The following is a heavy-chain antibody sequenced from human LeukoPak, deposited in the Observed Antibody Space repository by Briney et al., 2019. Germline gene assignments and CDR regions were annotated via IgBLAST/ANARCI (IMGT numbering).Heavy chain of an antibody. CDR3: AKGSDGYYYGSENWFDP. CDR1: GFTFGDYA. Sequence: GGSLRLSCTASGFTFGDYAMSWVRQAPGKGLEWVGFIRSKAYGGTTEYAASVKGRFTISRDNAKNSLYLQMNSLRAEDTAVYYCAKGSDGYYYGSENWFDPWGQGTLVTVSS. J-gene: IGHJ5*02. V-gene: IGHV3-49*04. CDR2: IRSKAYGGTT. D-gene: IGHD3-10*01.